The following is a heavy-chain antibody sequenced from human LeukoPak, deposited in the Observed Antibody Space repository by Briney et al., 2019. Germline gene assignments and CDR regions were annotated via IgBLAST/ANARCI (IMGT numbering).Heavy chain of an antibody. Sequence: GGSLRLSCAASGFTFSDYYMSWIRQAPGKGLEWVSYISSSGSTIYYADSVKGRFTISRDNAKNSLYLQMNSLRAEDTAVYYCRTDGYKTDFMDVWGKGTMVTVSS. J-gene: IGHJ6*04. CDR1: GFTFSDYY. V-gene: IGHV3-11*01. CDR3: RTDGYKTDFMDV. D-gene: IGHD5-24*01. CDR2: ISSSGSTI.